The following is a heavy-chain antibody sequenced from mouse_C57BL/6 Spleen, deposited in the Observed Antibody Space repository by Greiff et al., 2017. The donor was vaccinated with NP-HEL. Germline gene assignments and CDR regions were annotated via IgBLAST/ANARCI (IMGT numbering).Heavy chain of an antibody. Sequence: VQLQESGAELVRPGASVTLSCKASGYTFTDYEMHWVKQTPVHGLEWIGAIDPETGGTAYNQKFKGKAILTADKSSSTAYMELRSLTSEDSAVYYCTRGALGGYWGQGTTLTVSS. J-gene: IGHJ2*01. CDR2: IDPETGGT. V-gene: IGHV1-15*01. D-gene: IGHD3-1*01. CDR1: GYTFTDYE. CDR3: TRGALGGY.